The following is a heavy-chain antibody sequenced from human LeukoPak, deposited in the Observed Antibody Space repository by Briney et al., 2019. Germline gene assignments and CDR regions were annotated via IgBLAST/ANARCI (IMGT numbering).Heavy chain of an antibody. Sequence: SETLSLTCTVSGGSLSSYYWSWIRQPPGKGLGGIGYIYYSGSTNYNPSLTSRVTISVDTSKNHFSLKLSSVTAADTAVYYCARDKRGIAADWGQGTLVTVSS. D-gene: IGHD6-13*01. CDR3: ARDKRGIAAD. CDR2: IYYSGST. V-gene: IGHV4-59*01. J-gene: IGHJ4*02. CDR1: GGSLSSYY.